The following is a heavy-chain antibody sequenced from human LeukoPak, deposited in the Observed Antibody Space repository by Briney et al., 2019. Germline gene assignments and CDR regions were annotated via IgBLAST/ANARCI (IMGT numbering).Heavy chain of an antibody. Sequence: SETLSLTYSVYGGSFSGYSWNWIRQPPGKGLDWIGEINHSGSSNYNPTLKSRVTISLDTPKNQFSLKLTSITAADTAVYYCARGPMRSWFDPWGQGTLVTVSS. J-gene: IGHJ5*02. V-gene: IGHV4-34*01. CDR3: ARGPMRSWFDP. CDR2: INHSGSS. CDR1: GGSFSGYS.